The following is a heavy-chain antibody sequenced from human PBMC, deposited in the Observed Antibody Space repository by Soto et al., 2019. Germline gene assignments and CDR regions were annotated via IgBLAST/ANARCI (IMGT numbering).Heavy chain of an antibody. Sequence: PGGSLRLSCQASGFNFDNYGMHWVRQAPGKGLEWVAVITYDGSNKYYADSVKGRFTISRDNSKNTLSLHLNTLKPEDTAVYYCARGSAAIGGFYWFDPWGQGTLVTVSS. J-gene: IGHJ5*02. CDR1: GFNFDNYG. CDR2: ITYDGSNK. V-gene: IGHV3-30*03. D-gene: IGHD2-2*02. CDR3: ARGSAAIGGFYWFDP.